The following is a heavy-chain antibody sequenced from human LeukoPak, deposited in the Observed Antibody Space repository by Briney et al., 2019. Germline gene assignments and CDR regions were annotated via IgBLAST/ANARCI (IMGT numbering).Heavy chain of an antibody. Sequence: PSETLSLTCTVSGGYISNYFWNWIRQPAGKGLEWIGHMYTSGSTNYNPSLKSRVTMPVDTSKNKFSLKLSSVTAADTAVYYCAREARGVLFITKKDYYYMDVWGKGTTVTISS. J-gene: IGHJ6*03. D-gene: IGHD3-22*01. CDR3: AREARGVLFITKKDYYYMDV. V-gene: IGHV4-4*07. CDR1: GGYISNYF. CDR2: MYTSGST.